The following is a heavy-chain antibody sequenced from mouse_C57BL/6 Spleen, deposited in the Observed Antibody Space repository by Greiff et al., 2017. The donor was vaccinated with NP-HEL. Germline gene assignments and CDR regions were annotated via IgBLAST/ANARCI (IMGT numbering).Heavy chain of an antibody. CDR1: GFTFSDYY. V-gene: IGHV5-16*01. Sequence: EVQLVESEGGLVQPGSSMKLSCTASGFTFSDYYMAWVRQAPEKGLEWVANINHDGSSTYYLDSLKSRFIISRDNAKNILYLQMSSLKTEDTATYYCARVLDSSGYAMDYWGQGTSVTVSS. D-gene: IGHD3-2*02. CDR3: ARVLDSSGYAMDY. CDR2: INHDGSST. J-gene: IGHJ4*01.